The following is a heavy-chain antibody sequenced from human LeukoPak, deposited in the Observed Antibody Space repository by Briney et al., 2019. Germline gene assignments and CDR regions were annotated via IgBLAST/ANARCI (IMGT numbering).Heavy chain of an antibody. CDR2: ITSSGSTI. CDR1: GFTFSRYE. Sequence: GGSLRLSCAASGFTFSRYEMNWVRQAPGKGLAWVSYITSSGSTIYYADSVKGRFTISRDNAKTSLYLQMNSLRAEDTAVYYCARVTYSSLDYWGQGTLVTVSS. D-gene: IGHD4-11*01. CDR3: ARVTYSSLDY. V-gene: IGHV3-48*03. J-gene: IGHJ4*02.